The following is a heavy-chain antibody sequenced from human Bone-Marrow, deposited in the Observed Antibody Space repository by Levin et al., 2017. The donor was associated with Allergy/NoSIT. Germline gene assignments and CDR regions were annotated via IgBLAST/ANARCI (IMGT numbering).Heavy chain of an antibody. J-gene: IGHJ4*02. D-gene: IGHD4-23*01. Sequence: SETLSLTCTVSGGSISSSSYYWGWIRQPPGKGLEWIGSIYYSGSTYYNPSLKSRVTISVDTSKNQFSLKLSSVTAADTAVYYCARHTGGNSEPLLTLFDYWGQGTLVTVSS. CDR1: GGSISSSSYY. CDR3: ARHTGGNSEPLLTLFDY. CDR2: IYYSGST. V-gene: IGHV4-39*01.